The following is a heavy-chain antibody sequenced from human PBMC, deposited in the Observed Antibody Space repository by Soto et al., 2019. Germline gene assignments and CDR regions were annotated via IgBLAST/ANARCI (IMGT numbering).Heavy chain of an antibody. Sequence: QLQLQESGSGLVKPSQTLSLTCAVSGGSISSGGYSWSWIRQPPGKGLEWIGYIYHSGSTYYNPSLKSRVTISVDRSKNQFSLKLSSVIAADTAVYYCARAGDYVWGSFDYWGQGTLVTVSS. J-gene: IGHJ4*02. CDR1: GGSISSGGYS. V-gene: IGHV4-30-2*01. CDR3: ARAGDYVWGSFDY. CDR2: IYHSGST. D-gene: IGHD3-16*01.